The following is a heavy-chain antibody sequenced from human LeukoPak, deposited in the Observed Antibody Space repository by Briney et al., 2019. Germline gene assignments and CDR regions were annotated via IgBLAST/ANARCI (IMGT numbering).Heavy chain of an antibody. J-gene: IGHJ4*02. CDR1: GGTFSSYA. D-gene: IGHD6-25*01. CDR2: IIPIFGTA. Sequence: ASVKVSCKASGGTFSSYAISWVRQAPGQGLEWMGGIIPIFGTANYAQKFQGGVTITADKSTSTAYMELSSLRSEDTAVYYCARVGIAAAGTSHWGQGTLVTVSS. CDR3: ARVGIAAAGTSH. V-gene: IGHV1-69*06.